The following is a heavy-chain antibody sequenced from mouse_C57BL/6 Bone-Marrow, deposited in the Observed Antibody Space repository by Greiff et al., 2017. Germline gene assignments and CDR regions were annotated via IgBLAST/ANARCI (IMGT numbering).Heavy chain of an antibody. V-gene: IGHV7-1*01. CDR2: SRTKANDYTT. J-gene: IGHJ1*03. CDR3: AGDAPSLYYGSSPWYFDV. CDR1: GFTFSDFY. Sequence: DVMLVESGGGLVQSGRSLRLSCATSGFTFSDFYMEWVRQAPGKGLEWIAGSRTKANDYTTEYSVTVKGRFIVSRDTSQSILYLQMNALRADDTAIYDCAGDAPSLYYGSSPWYFDVWGKGTTVTVSA. D-gene: IGHD1-1*01.